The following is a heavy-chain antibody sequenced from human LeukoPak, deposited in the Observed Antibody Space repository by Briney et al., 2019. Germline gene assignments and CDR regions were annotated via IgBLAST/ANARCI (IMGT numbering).Heavy chain of an antibody. J-gene: IGHJ4*02. V-gene: IGHV6-1*01. CDR3: ARNRINGITMVRGVIINEYYFDY. D-gene: IGHD3-10*01. Sequence: SQTLSLTCAISGDSVSSNSAAWNWITQSPSRGLEWLGRTYYRSKWYNDYAVSVKSRITINPDTSKNQFSLQLNSVTPEDTAVYYCARNRINGITMVRGVIINEYYFDYWGQGTLVTVSS. CDR1: GDSVSSNSAA. CDR2: TYYRSKWYN.